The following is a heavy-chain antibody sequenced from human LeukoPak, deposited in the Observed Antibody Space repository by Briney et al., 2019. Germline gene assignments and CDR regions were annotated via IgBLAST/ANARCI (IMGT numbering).Heavy chain of an antibody. J-gene: IGHJ4*02. Sequence: GGSLRLSCAASEFTFGSYSMNWVRQAPAKGLEWVSITVAGYSETHYADSVRGRFTISRDDSSNTLSLEMNSLRADDTGTYYCVKDFCRGGNCPFPFFDSWGQGTVVTVSS. D-gene: IGHD4-23*01. CDR1: EFTFGSYS. V-gene: IGHV3-23*01. CDR2: TVAGYSET. CDR3: VKDFCRGGNCPFPFFDS.